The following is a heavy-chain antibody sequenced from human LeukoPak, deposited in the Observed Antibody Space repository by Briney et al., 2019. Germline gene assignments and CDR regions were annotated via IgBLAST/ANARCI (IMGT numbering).Heavy chain of an antibody. D-gene: IGHD3-22*01. CDR2: IKEDGNEK. CDR3: ARDLTIFTCPYYYDTLDI. Sequence: GGSLRLSCAASGFTFSDYWMTWVRQAPGKGLEWVANIKEDGNEKYYVDSVKGRFTISRGNAKNSLYLQMNSLRVEDTAVYYCARDLTIFTCPYYYDTLDIWGQGTRVTVSP. V-gene: IGHV3-7*01. CDR1: GFTFSDYW. J-gene: IGHJ3*02.